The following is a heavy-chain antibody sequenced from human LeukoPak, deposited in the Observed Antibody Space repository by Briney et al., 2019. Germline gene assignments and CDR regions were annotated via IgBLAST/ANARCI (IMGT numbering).Heavy chain of an antibody. J-gene: IGHJ4*02. CDR2: IKEDGSEK. V-gene: IGHV3-7*04. CDR3: ATDFVVVAVD. D-gene: IGHD2-15*01. CDR1: GFTFSSYW. Sequence: PGGSLRLSCAASGFTFSSYWMNWVRQAPGKGLEWVANIKEDGSEKYYVDSVKGRFTISRDNAKNSLYLQMSSLRAEDTAVYYCATDFVVVAVDWGQGTLVTVSS.